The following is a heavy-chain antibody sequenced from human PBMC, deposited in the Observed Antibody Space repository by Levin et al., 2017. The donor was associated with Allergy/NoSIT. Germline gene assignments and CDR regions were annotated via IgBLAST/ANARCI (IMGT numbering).Heavy chain of an antibody. CDR3: ARAFKPGRSFDY. CDR1: GASIRSSDW. CDR2: IYDSGTT. V-gene: IGHV4-4*02. D-gene: IGHD1-14*01. Sequence: SETLSLTCAVSGASIRSSDWWTWVRQPPGKGLEWIGEIYDSGTTNYNPSLKSRVTISVDKSKNQFSLNLSSVTAADTAVYYCARAFKPGRSFDYWGQGSLVTVSS. J-gene: IGHJ4*02.